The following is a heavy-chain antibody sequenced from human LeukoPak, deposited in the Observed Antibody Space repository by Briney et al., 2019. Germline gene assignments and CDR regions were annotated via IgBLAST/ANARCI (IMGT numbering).Heavy chain of an antibody. J-gene: IGHJ4*02. D-gene: IGHD6-19*01. CDR1: GGSISSRTYY. CDR2: ISYSGST. CDR3: ARHWGQYSSGRQHFDY. Sequence: SETLSLTCTVSGGSISSRTYYWGWIRQPPGKGLEWIGSISYSGSTYYNPSLKSRVTISVDSSKNQFSLKLSSVTAADTAVYYCARHWGQYSSGRQHFDYWGQGTLVTVSS. V-gene: IGHV4-39*01.